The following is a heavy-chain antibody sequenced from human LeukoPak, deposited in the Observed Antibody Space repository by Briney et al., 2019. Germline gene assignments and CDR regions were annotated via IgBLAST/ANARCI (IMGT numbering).Heavy chain of an antibody. V-gene: IGHV4-30-2*01. CDR1: GGSISSGGYS. CDR2: IYHSGST. D-gene: IGHD1-14*01. J-gene: IGHJ4*02. Sequence: SETLSLTCAVSGGSISSGGYSWSWIRQPPGKGLEWIGYIYHSGSTYYNPSLKSRVTISVDRSKNQFSLKLSSVTAADTAVYYCARGLIGSRAANRGYFDYWDQGTLVTVSS. CDR3: ARGLIGSRAANRGYFDY.